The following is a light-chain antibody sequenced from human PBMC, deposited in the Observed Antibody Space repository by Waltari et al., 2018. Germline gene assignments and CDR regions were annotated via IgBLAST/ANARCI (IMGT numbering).Light chain of an antibody. J-gene: IGKJ1*01. V-gene: IGKV3-20*01. CDR2: GAS. CDR3: QHYLRLPVT. CDR1: QSVSRA. Sequence: EIVLTQSPGTLSLSLGERATLSCRASQSVSRALTWYQRKPGQDPRLLNYGASTRATGIPGRIIGSGSGTDFSLTISRREPDDFAVYYCQHYLRLPVTFGQGTTVEI.